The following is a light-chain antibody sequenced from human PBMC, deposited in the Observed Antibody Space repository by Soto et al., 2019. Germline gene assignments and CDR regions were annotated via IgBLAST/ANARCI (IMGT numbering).Light chain of an antibody. CDR3: QVFSSYPLT. V-gene: IGKV3-20*01. CDR2: GAS. CDR1: QSVSSNK. J-gene: IGKJ4*01. Sequence: EIVLTQSPGTLSLSPGERATLSCRASQSVSSNKLAWYQQKPGQAPRLLIYGASGRATGIPDRFSGSGSGTDFTLTISRLEPEDFAVYYCQVFSSYPLTFGGGTKVDIK.